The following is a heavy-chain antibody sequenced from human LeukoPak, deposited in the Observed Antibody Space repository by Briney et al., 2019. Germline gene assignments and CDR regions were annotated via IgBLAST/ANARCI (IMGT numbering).Heavy chain of an antibody. Sequence: GGSLRLSCAASGFTLSSYWMSWVRQAPGKGLEWVAVISYDGGNKYYADSVKGRFTISRDNSKNTLYLQMNSLRAEDTAVYYCARGNYDSSGYVLDYWGQGTLVTVSS. CDR1: GFTLSSYW. CDR2: ISYDGGNK. D-gene: IGHD3-22*01. J-gene: IGHJ4*02. CDR3: ARGNYDSSGYVLDY. V-gene: IGHV3-30*03.